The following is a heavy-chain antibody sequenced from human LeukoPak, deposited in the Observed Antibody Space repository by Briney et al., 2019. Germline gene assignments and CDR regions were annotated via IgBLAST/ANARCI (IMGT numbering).Heavy chain of an antibody. J-gene: IGHJ6*03. D-gene: IGHD6-13*01. CDR2: ISAYNGNT. CDR3: ARVEQLLVLFYYYYYMDV. Sequence: ASVKVSCKASGYTFTSYGISWVRQAPGQGLEWMGWISAYNGNTNYAQKLQGRVTMTTDTSTSTAYMELRSLRSDDTAVYYCARVEQLLVLFYYYYYMDVWGKGTTVTVSS. V-gene: IGHV1-18*01. CDR1: GYTFTSYG.